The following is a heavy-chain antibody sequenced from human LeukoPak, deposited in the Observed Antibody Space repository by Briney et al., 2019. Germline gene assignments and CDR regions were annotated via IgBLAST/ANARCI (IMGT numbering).Heavy chain of an antibody. V-gene: IGHV3-21*01. Sequence: PRGSLRLSCAASGFTFSSYSMNWVRQAPGKGLEWVSSISSSSSYIYYADSVKGRFTISRDNAKNSLYLQMNSLRAEDTAVYYCAREAYCGGDCYPYNWFDPWGQGTLVTVSS. CDR1: GFTFSSYS. D-gene: IGHD2-21*02. J-gene: IGHJ5*02. CDR3: AREAYCGGDCYPYNWFDP. CDR2: ISSSSSYI.